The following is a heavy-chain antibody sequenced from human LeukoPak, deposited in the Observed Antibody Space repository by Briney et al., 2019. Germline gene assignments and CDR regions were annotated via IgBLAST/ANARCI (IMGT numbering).Heavy chain of an antibody. CDR3: ARGRVGTTTPFDY. V-gene: IGHV3-48*03. Sequence: GGSVRLSCAASGFTFSNYEMNWVRQAPGKGLEWVSYISSGGSTIYYADSVKGRFTISRDNAKNSLFLQMNSLRAEDTAVYYCARGRVGTTTPFDYWGQGTLVTVSS. CDR2: ISSGGSTI. CDR1: GFTFSNYE. D-gene: IGHD1-26*01. J-gene: IGHJ4*02.